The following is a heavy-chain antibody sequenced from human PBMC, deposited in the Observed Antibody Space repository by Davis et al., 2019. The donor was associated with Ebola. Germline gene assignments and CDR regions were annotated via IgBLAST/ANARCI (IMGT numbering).Heavy chain of an antibody. CDR1: GGSISSSSYY. Sequence: PSETLSLTCTVSGGSISSSSYYWGWIRQPPGKGLEWIGSIYYSGSTNYNPSLKSRVTISVDTSKNQFSLKLSSVTAADTAVYYCARGTRYSGYDPTLTIAAAATSYYGMDVWGQGTTVTVSS. D-gene: IGHD6-13*01. CDR2: IYYSGST. V-gene: IGHV4-39*07. J-gene: IGHJ6*02. CDR3: ARGTRYSGYDPTLTIAAAATSYYGMDV.